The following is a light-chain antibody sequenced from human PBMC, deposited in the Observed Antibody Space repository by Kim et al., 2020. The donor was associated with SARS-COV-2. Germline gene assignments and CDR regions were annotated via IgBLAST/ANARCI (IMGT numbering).Light chain of an antibody. V-gene: IGKV1-27*01. CDR2: DAS. CDR1: KGMSNS. J-gene: IGKJ1*01. CDR3: QKYNSAPGT. Sequence: AYVGNRGTITGRASKGMSNSLAWHQQQPGKGPKVLIYDASILQSGVPSRFSGSGSGTDFTATISNLQPEDVATYYCQKYNSAPGTLGQGTKVDIK.